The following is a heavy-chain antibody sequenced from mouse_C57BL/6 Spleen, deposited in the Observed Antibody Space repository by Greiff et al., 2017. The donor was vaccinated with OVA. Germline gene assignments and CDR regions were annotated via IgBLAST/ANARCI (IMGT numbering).Heavy chain of an antibody. CDR3: ARSFYSNYEGNAMDY. V-gene: IGHV1-64*01. Sequence: VQLQQPGAELVKPGASVKLSCKASGYTFTSYWMHWVKQRPGQGLEWIGMIHPNSGSTNYNEKFKSKATLTVDKSSSTAYMQLSSLTSEDSAVYYCARSFYSNYEGNAMDYWGQGTSVTVSS. J-gene: IGHJ4*01. D-gene: IGHD2-5*01. CDR2: IHPNSGST. CDR1: GYTFTSYW.